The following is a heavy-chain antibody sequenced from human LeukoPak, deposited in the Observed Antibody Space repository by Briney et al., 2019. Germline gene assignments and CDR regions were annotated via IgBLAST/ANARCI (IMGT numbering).Heavy chain of an antibody. J-gene: IGHJ6*03. CDR2: IYFSGST. CDR1: GGSISSGDYY. D-gene: IGHD2-2*01. CDR3: ARNGPVHYYYYMDV. Sequence: KPSQTLSLTCTVSGGSISSGDYYWSWIRQPPGKGLEWIGYIYFSGSTYYNPSLKSRVTISVDASKNQFSLKLSSVTAADTAVYYCARNGPVHYYYYMDVWGDGTTVTVSS. V-gene: IGHV4-30-4*08.